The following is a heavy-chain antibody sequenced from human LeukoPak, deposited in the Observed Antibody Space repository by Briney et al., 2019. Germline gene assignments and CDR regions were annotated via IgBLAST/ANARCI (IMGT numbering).Heavy chain of an antibody. V-gene: IGHV3-15*01. CDR2: IKSKADGGTT. CDR1: GFTFSNAW. Sequence: PGGSLRLSCAASGFTFSNAWMTWVRQAPGKGLEWVGRIKSKADGGTTDYAAPVKGRFTISRDDSKNTLYLQMNSLKTEDTAVYYCTTEGRVRGIFPFDYWGQGTLVTVSS. CDR3: TTEGRVRGIFPFDY. J-gene: IGHJ4*02. D-gene: IGHD3-10*01.